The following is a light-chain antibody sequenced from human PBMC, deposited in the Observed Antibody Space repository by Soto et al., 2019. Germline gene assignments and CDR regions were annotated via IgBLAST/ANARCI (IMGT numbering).Light chain of an antibody. CDR2: GVS. Sequence: EIVLTQSPGTLSLSPGERATLSCRASQSVSGTLAWYQQKPGQAPRVIIFGVSTRATAIPDRFSGSGSGTDFTLTISRLEPEDFALYYCQQYGNSPLTFGGGTKVDIK. CDR3: QQYGNSPLT. J-gene: IGKJ4*01. CDR1: QSVSGT. V-gene: IGKV3-20*01.